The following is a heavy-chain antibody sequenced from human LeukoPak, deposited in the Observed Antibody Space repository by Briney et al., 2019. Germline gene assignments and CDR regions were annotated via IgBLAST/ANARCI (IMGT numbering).Heavy chain of an antibody. Sequence: GGSLRLSCAASGFTFSGYAMQWARQAPGKGLEWVALIWYDGSNKYYADSVKGRVSISRDSSKKTLYLQMHSQRAEDTAVYYCARDSTLRHFDYWGQGTLVSVSS. V-gene: IGHV3-33*01. CDR2: IWYDGSNK. D-gene: IGHD5-12*01. CDR3: ARDSTLRHFDY. J-gene: IGHJ4*02. CDR1: GFTFSGYA.